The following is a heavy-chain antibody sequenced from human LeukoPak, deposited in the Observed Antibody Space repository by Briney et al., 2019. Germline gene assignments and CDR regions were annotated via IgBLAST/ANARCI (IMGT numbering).Heavy chain of an antibody. D-gene: IGHD6-13*01. CDR2: ISSSTSTI. V-gene: IGHV3-48*04. Sequence: GGSLRLSCAASGFTFSSYSMNWVRQAPGKGLEWVSYISSSTSTIYYADSVKGRFTISRDNARNSLYLQMNSLRAEDTAVYYCARGGSVAAADYWYFDLWGRGTLVTVSS. CDR3: ARGGSVAAADYWYFDL. J-gene: IGHJ2*01. CDR1: GFTFSSYS.